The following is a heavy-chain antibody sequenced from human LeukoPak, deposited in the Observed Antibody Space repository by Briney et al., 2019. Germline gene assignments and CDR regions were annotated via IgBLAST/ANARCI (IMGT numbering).Heavy chain of an antibody. CDR1: GFTFSSSW. Sequence: GGSLRLSCAASGFTFSSSWMHWVRQAPGKGLVWVSRINSDGSSTNYADSVKGRFTTSRDNAKNTLYLQMNSLRAEDTAVYYCAREGRGGYYGFDYWGQGTLVTVSS. J-gene: IGHJ4*02. CDR2: INSDGSST. CDR3: AREGRGGYYGFDY. V-gene: IGHV3-74*01. D-gene: IGHD3-3*01.